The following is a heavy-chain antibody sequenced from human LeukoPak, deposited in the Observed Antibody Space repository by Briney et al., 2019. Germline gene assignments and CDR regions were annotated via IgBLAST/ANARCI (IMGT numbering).Heavy chain of an antibody. CDR2: IYTSGST. J-gene: IGHJ3*02. V-gene: IGHV4-4*07. CDR3: ARGEVVPAAIGAFDI. CDR1: GGSISSYY. Sequence: SETLSLTCTVSGGSISSYYWSWIRQPAGKGLEWIGRIYTSGSTNYNPSLKSRVTISVDTSKNQFSLKLSSVTAADTAVYYCARGEVVPAAIGAFDIWGQGTMVTVSS. D-gene: IGHD2-2*02.